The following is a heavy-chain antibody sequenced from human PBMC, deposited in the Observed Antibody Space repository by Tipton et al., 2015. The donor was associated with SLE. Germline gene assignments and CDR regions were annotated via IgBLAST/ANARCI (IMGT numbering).Heavy chain of an antibody. V-gene: IGHV3-30-3*01. CDR2: ISYDGSNK. Sequence: SLRLSCAASGFTFSNYAMHWVRQAPGKGLEWVAVISYDGSNKYYADSVKGRFTISRDNSKNTLYLQMNSLRAEDTAVYYCAKGNWGWGFDYWGQGTLVTVSS. CDR3: AKGNWGWGFDY. D-gene: IGHD7-27*01. CDR1: GFTFSNYA. J-gene: IGHJ4*02.